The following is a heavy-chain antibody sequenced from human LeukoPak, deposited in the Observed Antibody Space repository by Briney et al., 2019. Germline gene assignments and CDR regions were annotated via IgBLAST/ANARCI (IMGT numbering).Heavy chain of an antibody. J-gene: IGHJ4*02. D-gene: IGHD6-19*01. CDR2: IRYDGSNK. CDR1: GFTFSSYG. CDR3: AKAAGRYSSGWDFDY. Sequence: GGSLRLSCPASGFTFSSYGMHWVRQAPGKGLEWVAFIRYDGSNKYYADSVKGRFTISRDNSKNTLYLQMNSLRAEDTAVYYCAKAAGRYSSGWDFDYWGQGTLVTVSS. V-gene: IGHV3-30*02.